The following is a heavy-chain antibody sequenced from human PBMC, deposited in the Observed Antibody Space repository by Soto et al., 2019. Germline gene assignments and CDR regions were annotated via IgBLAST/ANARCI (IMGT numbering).Heavy chain of an antibody. Sequence: GESLKISCKGSGYSFTSYWIGWVRQMPGKGLEWMGIIYPGDSDTRYSPSFQGQVTISADKSISTAYLQWSSLKASDTAMYYCARHPLESYYDSSDGVVFDPWGQGTLVTVSS. V-gene: IGHV5-51*01. CDR2: IYPGDSDT. CDR1: GYSFTSYW. CDR3: ARHPLESYYDSSDGVVFDP. J-gene: IGHJ5*02. D-gene: IGHD3-22*01.